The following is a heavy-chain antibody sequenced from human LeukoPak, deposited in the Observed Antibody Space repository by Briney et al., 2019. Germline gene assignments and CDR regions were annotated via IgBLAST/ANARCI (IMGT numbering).Heavy chain of an antibody. CDR3: AREDAGVLGVSCPFDY. D-gene: IGHD2-15*01. Sequence: GGSLRLSCAASGFTFSSYGMHWVRQAPGKGLEWVAVIWYDGSNKYYVDSVKGRFTVSRDNSKNTLYLQMNSLRAEDTAVYYCAREDAGVLGVSCPFDYWGQGTLVTVSS. J-gene: IGHJ4*02. V-gene: IGHV3-33*01. CDR2: IWYDGSNK. CDR1: GFTFSSYG.